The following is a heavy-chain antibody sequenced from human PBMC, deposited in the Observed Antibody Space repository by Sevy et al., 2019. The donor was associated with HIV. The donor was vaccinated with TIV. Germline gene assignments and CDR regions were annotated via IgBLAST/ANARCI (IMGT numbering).Heavy chain of an antibody. Sequence: GGSLRLSCAASGFTFSSYGMHWVRQAPGKGLEWVAVISYDGSNKYYADSVKGRFTISRDNSKNTLYLQMNSLRAEDTAVYYCAKDVGGTGYSYGMDVWGQGTTVTVSS. CDR2: ISYDGSNK. J-gene: IGHJ6*02. D-gene: IGHD1-1*01. V-gene: IGHV3-30*18. CDR1: GFTFSSYG. CDR3: AKDVGGTGYSYGMDV.